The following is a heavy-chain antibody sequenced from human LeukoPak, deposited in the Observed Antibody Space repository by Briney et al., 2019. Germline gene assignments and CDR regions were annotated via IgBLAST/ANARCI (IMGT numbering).Heavy chain of an antibody. CDR3: ARDHGERGYSYTNFDY. J-gene: IGHJ4*02. D-gene: IGHD5-18*01. CDR1: VYTFTGYY. V-gene: IGHV1-2*02. Sequence: ASVKVSCKASVYTFTGYYMHWVRQAPGQGLEWMGWINPNSGGTNYAQKFQGRVTTTRDTSTSTVYMELSSLRSEDTAVYYCARDHGERGYSYTNFDYWGQGTLVTVSS. CDR2: INPNSGGT.